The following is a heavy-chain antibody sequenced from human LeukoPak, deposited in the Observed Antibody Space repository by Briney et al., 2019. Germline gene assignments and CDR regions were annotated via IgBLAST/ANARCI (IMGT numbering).Heavy chain of an antibody. J-gene: IGHJ6*02. CDR2: MNPNSGNT. Sequence: GASVKVSCKASGYTFTSYDINWVRQATGQGLEWMGWMNPNSGNTGYAQKFQGRVTMTRNTSISTAYMELSSLRSEDTAVYYCARAATLGYCSSTSCQLYYYYYGMDVWGQGTTVTVSS. CDR3: ARAATLGYCSSTSCQLYYYYYGMDV. V-gene: IGHV1-8*01. CDR1: GYTFTSYD. D-gene: IGHD2-2*01.